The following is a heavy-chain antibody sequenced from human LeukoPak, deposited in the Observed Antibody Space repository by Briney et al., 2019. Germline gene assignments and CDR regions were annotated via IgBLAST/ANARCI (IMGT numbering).Heavy chain of an antibody. CDR1: GGTFSSYA. Sequence: ASVKVSCKASGGTFSSYAISWVRQAPGQGLEWMGGIIPIFGTANYSQKFQGRVTITADESTSTAYMELSSLRSEDTAVYYCARATHEYSNGWYLGPNSKNWYFDLWGRGTLVTVSS. CDR3: ARATHEYSNGWYLGPNSKNWYFDL. D-gene: IGHD6-19*01. CDR2: IIPIFGTA. J-gene: IGHJ2*01. V-gene: IGHV1-69*13.